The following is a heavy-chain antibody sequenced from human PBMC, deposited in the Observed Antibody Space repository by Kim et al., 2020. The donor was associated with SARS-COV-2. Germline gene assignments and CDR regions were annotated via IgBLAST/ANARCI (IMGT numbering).Heavy chain of an antibody. Sequence: ATVKGRFTISRDDSKNTLYLQMNSLKTEDTAVYYCTTDPDYDILTGYPDYWGQGTLVTVSS. V-gene: IGHV3-15*01. D-gene: IGHD3-9*01. J-gene: IGHJ4*02. CDR3: TTDPDYDILTGYPDY.